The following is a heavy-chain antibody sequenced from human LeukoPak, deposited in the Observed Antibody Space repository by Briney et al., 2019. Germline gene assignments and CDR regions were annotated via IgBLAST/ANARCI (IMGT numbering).Heavy chain of an antibody. CDR1: GYTFTGYY. J-gene: IGHJ6*03. CDR2: INPNSGGT. CDR3: AREIYSYGPYYYYYYMDV. V-gene: IGHV1-2*02. D-gene: IGHD5-18*01. Sequence: ASVKVSCKASGYTFTGYYMHWVRQAPGQGLEWMGWINPNSGGTNYAQKFQGRVTMTRDTSISTAYMERSRLRSDDTAVYYCAREIYSYGPYYYYYYMDVWGKGTTVTVSS.